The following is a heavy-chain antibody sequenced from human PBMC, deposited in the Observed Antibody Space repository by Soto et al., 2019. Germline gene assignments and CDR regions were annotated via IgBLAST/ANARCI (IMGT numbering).Heavy chain of an antibody. CDR2: IYPGDSDT. CDR1: GYSFSSYW. V-gene: IGHV5-51*01. D-gene: IGHD3-22*01. CDR3: ARQVGAMIDCMEV. Sequence: GESLKISCKGSGYSFSSYWIGWVRQMPGKGLEWMGIIYPGDSDTRYSPSFQGQVTISADKSISTAYLQWSSLKASDTAMYYCARQVGAMIDCMEVWGQGTTVTVSS. J-gene: IGHJ6*02.